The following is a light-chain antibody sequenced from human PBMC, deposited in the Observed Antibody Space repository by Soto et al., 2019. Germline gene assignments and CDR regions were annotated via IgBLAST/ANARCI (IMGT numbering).Light chain of an antibody. J-gene: IGKJ2*01. CDR2: AAS. CDR3: QQLSYYPRT. Sequence: IQMTQSPSSLSASVGDRVTITCRASQDVSSYLVWYQQKPGKAPDLLIYAASTLQSGVAVRFSGSGSGTEFTLTISSLQPEDFATYYCQQLSYYPRTFGQGTKLEIK. V-gene: IGKV1-9*01. CDR1: QDVSSY.